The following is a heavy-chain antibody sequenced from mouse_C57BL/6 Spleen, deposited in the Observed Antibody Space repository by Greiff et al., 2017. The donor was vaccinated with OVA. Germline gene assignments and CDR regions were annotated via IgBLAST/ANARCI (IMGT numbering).Heavy chain of an antibody. J-gene: IGHJ1*03. CDR2: IYPGDGDT. V-gene: IGHV1-80*01. Sequence: QVQLQQSGAELVKPGASVKISCKASGYAFSSYWMNWVKQRPGKGLEWIGQIYPGDGDTNYNGKFKGKATLTADKSSSTAYMQLSSLTSEDSAVYFCARTEGDYWYFDVWGTGTTVNVSS. CDR3: ARTEGDYWYFDV. CDR1: GYAFSSYW.